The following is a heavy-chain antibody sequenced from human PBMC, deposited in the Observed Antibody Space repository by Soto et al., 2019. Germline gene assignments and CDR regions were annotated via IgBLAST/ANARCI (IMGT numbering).Heavy chain of an antibody. V-gene: IGHV5-51*01. CDR1: GYSFTSYW. D-gene: IGHD3-3*01. CDR3: ARQGGVLRFLEWFSYGMDV. CDR2: IYPGDSDT. Sequence: GESLKISCKGSGYSFTSYWIGWVRQMPGKGLEWMGIIYPGDSDTRYSPSFQGQVTISADKSISTAYLQWSSLKASDTAMYYCARQGGVLRFLEWFSYGMDVWGQGTTVTVSS. J-gene: IGHJ6*02.